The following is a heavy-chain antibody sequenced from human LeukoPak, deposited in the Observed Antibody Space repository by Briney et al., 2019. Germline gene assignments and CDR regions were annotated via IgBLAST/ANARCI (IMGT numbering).Heavy chain of an antibody. D-gene: IGHD3-22*01. J-gene: IGHJ4*02. Sequence: GGSLRLSCAAYGFTFSNAWMSWVRQAPGKGLEWVGRIKSKTDGGTTDYAAPVKGRFTISRDDSKNTLYLQMNSLKTEDTAVYYCTTDSIAYYYDSSGYSEIDYWGQGTLVTVSS. CDR3: TTDSIAYYYDSSGYSEIDY. CDR1: GFTFSNAW. V-gene: IGHV3-15*01. CDR2: IKSKTDGGTT.